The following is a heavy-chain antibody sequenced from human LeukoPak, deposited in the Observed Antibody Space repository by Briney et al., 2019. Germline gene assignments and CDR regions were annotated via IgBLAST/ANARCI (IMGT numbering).Heavy chain of an antibody. CDR1: GYTFTDYY. D-gene: IGHD6-19*01. J-gene: IGHJ4*02. CDR2: INPNGGGT. Sequence: ASVKVSCKTSGYTFTDYYIHWVRQAPGQGLEWMGWINPNGGGTYYAQRFQGRVTMTRDMSISTAYMELSGLRVDDTAVYYCARDVEWLSDYWGQGTLVTVSS. V-gene: IGHV1-2*02. CDR3: ARDVEWLSDY.